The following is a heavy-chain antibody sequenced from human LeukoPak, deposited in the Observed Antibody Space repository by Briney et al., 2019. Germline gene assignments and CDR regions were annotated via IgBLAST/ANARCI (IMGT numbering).Heavy chain of an antibody. D-gene: IGHD1-14*01. CDR2: IKQDGREK. CDR3: ARFRNYYYYYMDV. CDR1: GFTFNSYW. Sequence: GGSLRLSCAASGFTFNSYWMIWLRQAPGKGRVWVANIKQDGREKYYVDSVKGRFTISRDNAKNSLYLQMNSLRAEDTAVYYCARFRNYYYYYMDVWGKGTTVTVSS. V-gene: IGHV3-7*01. J-gene: IGHJ6*03.